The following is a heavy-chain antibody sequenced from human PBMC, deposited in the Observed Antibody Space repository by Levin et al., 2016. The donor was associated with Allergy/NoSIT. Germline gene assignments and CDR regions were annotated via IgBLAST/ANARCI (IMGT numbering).Heavy chain of an antibody. V-gene: IGHV1-18*01. D-gene: IGHD2-2*01. CDR3: ARDRVVVPAAYLPFDY. J-gene: IGHJ4*02. CDR2: ISAYNGNT. Sequence: WVRQAPGQGLEWMGWISAYNGNTNYAQKLQGRVTMTTDTSTSTAYMELRSLRSDDTAVYYCARDRVVVPAAYLPFDYWGQGTLVTVSS.